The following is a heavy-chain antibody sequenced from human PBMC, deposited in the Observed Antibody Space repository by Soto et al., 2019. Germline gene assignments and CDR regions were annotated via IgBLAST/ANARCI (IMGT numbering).Heavy chain of an antibody. D-gene: IGHD6-19*01. CDR3: ARTPIAVAGPPSRPFDY. V-gene: IGHV3-66*01. J-gene: IGHJ4*02. CDR1: GFTVSSNY. CDR2: IYSGGST. Sequence: GSLRLSCAASGFTVSSNYMSWVRQAPGKGLEWVSVIYSGGSTYYADSVKGRFTISRDNSKNTLYLQMNSLRAEDTAVYYCARTPIAVAGPPSRPFDYWGQGTLVTVSS.